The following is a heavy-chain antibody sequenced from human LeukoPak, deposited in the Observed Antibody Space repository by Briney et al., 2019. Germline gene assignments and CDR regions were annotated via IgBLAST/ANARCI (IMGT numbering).Heavy chain of an antibody. CDR1: GYTFTSYG. J-gene: IGHJ4*02. CDR3: ARGLARSYANVHPGSLDY. Sequence: GASVKVSCKASGYTFTSYGITWVRQAPGQGLEWMGWISAYNGNTNYAQKLQGRVTMTTDTSTRTANMELRSLRSDDTAVYYCARGLARSYANVHPGSLDYWGQGTLVTVSS. V-gene: IGHV1-18*01. D-gene: IGHD1-26*01. CDR2: ISAYNGNT.